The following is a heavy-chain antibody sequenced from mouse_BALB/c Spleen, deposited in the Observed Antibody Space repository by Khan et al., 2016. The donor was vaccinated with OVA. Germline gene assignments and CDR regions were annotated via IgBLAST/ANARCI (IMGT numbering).Heavy chain of an antibody. CDR2: IYPGSDSI. CDR3: TRGGYFGKSLFAY. D-gene: IGHD2-1*01. CDR1: GYTFTSYW. J-gene: IGHJ3*01. V-gene: IGHV1S22*01. Sequence: LQQPGSALVRPGASVKLSCKASGYTFTSYWMHWVKQRHGQGLEWIGNIYPGSDSINYDEKIKSKGTLTVDTSSSTAYIHLSSLTSDDSAVYYCTRGGYFGKSLFAYWGQGTLVTVSA.